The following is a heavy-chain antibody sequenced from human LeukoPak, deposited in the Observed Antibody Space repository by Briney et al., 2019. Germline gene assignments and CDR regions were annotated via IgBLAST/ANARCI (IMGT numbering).Heavy chain of an antibody. CDR1: GFTFSSYL. CDR3: ARGRWDDSWSGGGYYFDY. J-gene: IGHJ4*02. V-gene: IGHV3-7*03. D-gene: IGHD3-3*01. CDR2: INQGGREK. Sequence: PGGALRLSCAASGFTFSSYLMSGVRQAPGKGLEWVANINQGGREKYYVDSVKGRFTISRDNAKNSLYLQMNSLRAEDTAVYYCARGRWDDSWSGGGYYFDYWGQGTLVTVSS.